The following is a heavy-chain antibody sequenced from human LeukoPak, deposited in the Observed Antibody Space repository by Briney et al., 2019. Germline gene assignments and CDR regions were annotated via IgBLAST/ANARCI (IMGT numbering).Heavy chain of an antibody. CDR1: GGSISSGGYY. Sequence: SETLSLTCTVSGGSISSGGYYWSWIRQHPGKGLVWIGNVNYSGSTYSNPSLRSRATISVDTSKNQFSLKLSSVTAADTAVYYCARIDYGGNSGVESWGQGTLVTVSS. CDR2: VNYSGST. CDR3: ARIDYGGNSGVES. V-gene: IGHV4-31*03. J-gene: IGHJ4*02. D-gene: IGHD4-17*01.